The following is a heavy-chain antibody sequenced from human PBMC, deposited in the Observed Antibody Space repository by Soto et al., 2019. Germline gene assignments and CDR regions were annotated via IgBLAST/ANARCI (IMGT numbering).Heavy chain of an antibody. CDR3: ARVMARITIFGVVPNWFDP. J-gene: IGHJ5*02. CDR1: GGSISSYY. V-gene: IGHV4-59*01. D-gene: IGHD3-3*01. Sequence: PSETLSLTCTVSGGSISSYYWSWIRQPPGKGLEWIGYIYYSGSTNYNPSLKSRVTISVDTSKNQFSLKLSSVTAADTAVYYCARVMARITIFGVVPNWFDPWGQGTLVTVAS. CDR2: IYYSGST.